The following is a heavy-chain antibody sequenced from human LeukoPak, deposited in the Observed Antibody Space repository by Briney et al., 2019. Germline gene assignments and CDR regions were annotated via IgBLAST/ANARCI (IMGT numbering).Heavy chain of an antibody. V-gene: IGHV3-53*05. CDR2: IYSGGST. J-gene: IGHJ4*02. CDR1: GFTVGSNY. CDR3: AKDRQWMVSAGADY. D-gene: IGHD6-19*01. Sequence: GGSLRLSCAASGFTVGSNYMSWVRQAPGKGLEWLSLIYSGGSTYYADSVKGRFTLSRDNSKNTLFLQMNSLRGEDTAVYYCAKDRQWMVSAGADYWGQGTLVTVSS.